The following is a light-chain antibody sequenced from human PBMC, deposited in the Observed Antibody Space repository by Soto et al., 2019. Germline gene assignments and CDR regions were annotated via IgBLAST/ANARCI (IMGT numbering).Light chain of an antibody. V-gene: IGLV2-8*01. CDR1: SSDVGAYNY. J-gene: IGLJ1*01. CDR2: EVS. Sequence: QSVLTQPPSASGSPGQSVTISCTGTSSDVGAYNYVSWYQQHPGKAPKLLIYEVSKRPSGVPDRLSGSKSGNTASLTVSGLQAEDEADYYCSSYAGGNNLYVFGTGTKVTVL. CDR3: SSYAGGNNLYV.